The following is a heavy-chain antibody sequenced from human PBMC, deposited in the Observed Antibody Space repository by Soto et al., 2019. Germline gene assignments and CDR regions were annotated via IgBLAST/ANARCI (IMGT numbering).Heavy chain of an antibody. J-gene: IGHJ4*01. CDR3: ARHKSGRVRGFIISCPGDY. CDR2: IYYSGST. D-gene: IGHD3-10*01. Sequence: SETRSHTCTVSGGSISSSSYYWGWIRQPPGKGREWIGSIYYSGSTYYNPSLTSRVTISVDTSKNQFSLKLSSVTAADTAVYYCARHKSGRVRGFIISCPGDY. CDR1: GGSISSSSYY. V-gene: IGHV4-39*01.